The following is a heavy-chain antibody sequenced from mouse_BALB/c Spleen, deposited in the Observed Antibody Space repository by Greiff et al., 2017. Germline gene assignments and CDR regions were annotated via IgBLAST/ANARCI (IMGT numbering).Heavy chain of an antibody. CDR3: ARKEYGNPNWYFDV. V-gene: IGHV2-2*02. CDR1: GFSLTSYG. CDR2: IWSGGST. D-gene: IGHD2-10*02. Sequence: VQGVESGPGLVQPSQSLSITCTVSGFSLTSYGVHWVRQSPGKGLEWLGVIWSGGSTDYNAAFISRLSISKDNSKSQVFFKMNSLQANDTAIYYCARKEYGNPNWYFDVWGAGTTVTVSS. J-gene: IGHJ1*01.